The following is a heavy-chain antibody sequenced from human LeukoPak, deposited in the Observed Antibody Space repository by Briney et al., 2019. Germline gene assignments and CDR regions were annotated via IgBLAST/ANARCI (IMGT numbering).Heavy chain of an antibody. CDR2: IRYDGTSK. J-gene: IGHJ1*01. V-gene: IGHV3-30*02. D-gene: IGHD3-22*01. Sequence: GGSLRLSCAASGFSFSEYAMHWVRQAPGKGLEWVAFIRYDGTSKYYVDSVKGRFTISRDNAKNTVSLQMHSLRAEDTGVYYCARAPSEIGGYYPEYFRHWGQGTLVTVSS. CDR3: ARAPSEIGGYYPEYFRH. CDR1: GFSFSEYA.